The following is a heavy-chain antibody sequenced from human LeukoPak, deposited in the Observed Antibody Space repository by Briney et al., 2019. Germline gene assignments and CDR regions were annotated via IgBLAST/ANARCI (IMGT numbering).Heavy chain of an antibody. Sequence: TPGGSLRLSCAASGFSFNNAWMNWVRQAPGKGLEWVGRIKSKTDGGTTDYAAPVKGRFTISRDDSKKTLYMQMNSLKTEDTAVYYCARGGYYGDFDYWGQGTLVTVSS. CDR3: ARGGYYGDFDY. V-gene: IGHV3-15*01. CDR2: IKSKTDGGTT. CDR1: GFSFNNAW. D-gene: IGHD3-3*01. J-gene: IGHJ4*02.